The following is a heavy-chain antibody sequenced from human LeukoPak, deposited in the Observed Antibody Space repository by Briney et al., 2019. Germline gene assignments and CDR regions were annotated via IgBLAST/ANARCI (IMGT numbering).Heavy chain of an antibody. J-gene: IGHJ4*02. CDR3: AKAQTPDYYYDSSGSTFDY. V-gene: IGHV3-23*01. Sequence: GGSLRLSCAASGFTFSSYAMSWVRQAPGKGLEWVSAISGSGGSTYYADSVKGRFTISRDNSKNTLYLQMNSLRAEDTAVYYWAKAQTPDYYYDSSGSTFDYWGQGTLVTVSS. CDR2: ISGSGGST. D-gene: IGHD3-22*01. CDR1: GFTFSSYA.